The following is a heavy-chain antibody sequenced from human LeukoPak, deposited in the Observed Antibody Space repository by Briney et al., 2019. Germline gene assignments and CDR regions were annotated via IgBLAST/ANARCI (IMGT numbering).Heavy chain of an antibody. J-gene: IGHJ2*01. CDR1: GGSISSYY. CDR3: ARGRHIYDFWPSHWYLDL. Sequence: SETLSLTCTVSGGSISSYYWSWIRQPPGKGLEWIGYIYYSGSTNYNPSLKSRVTISVDTSKNQFSLKLSSVTAADTAVYYCARGRHIYDFWPSHWYLDLWGRGTLVTVSS. D-gene: IGHD3-3*01. CDR2: IYYSGST. V-gene: IGHV4-59*01.